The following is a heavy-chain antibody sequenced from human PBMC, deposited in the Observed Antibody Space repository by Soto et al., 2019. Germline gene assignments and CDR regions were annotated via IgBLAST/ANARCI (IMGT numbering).Heavy chain of an antibody. V-gene: IGHV1-2*04. CDR1: GYTFTDYY. D-gene: IGHD2-21*02. J-gene: IGHJ6*02. CDR3: ARVNGDAPPRGMDV. CDR2: INPKSGDT. Sequence: VQLVQSGAEVKKPGASVKVSCKASGYTFTDYYMHWVRQAPGQGLEWMGRINPKSGDTKYAEKFQAWVPMTRDTSISTAYMEVTRLRSDDTAVYYCARVNGDAPPRGMDVWGQGTTVTVSS.